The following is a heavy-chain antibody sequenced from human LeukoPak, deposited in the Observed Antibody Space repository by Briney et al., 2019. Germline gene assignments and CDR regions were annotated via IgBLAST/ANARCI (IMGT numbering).Heavy chain of an antibody. Sequence: GGSLRLSCAASGFTFSTYGMSWVRQAPGKGLEWVGRIKSKSDGGTAVYTAPVKGRFSISRDDSKDTLYLQMNSLKTEDTAVYYCDTDDDGGLGYWGQGTRVTVSS. J-gene: IGHJ4*02. V-gene: IGHV3-15*01. D-gene: IGHD3-16*01. CDR3: DTDDDGGLGY. CDR1: GFTFSTYG. CDR2: IKSKSDGGTA.